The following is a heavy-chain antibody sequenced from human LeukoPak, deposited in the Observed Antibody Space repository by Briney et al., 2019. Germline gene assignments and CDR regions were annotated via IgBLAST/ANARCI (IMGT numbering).Heavy chain of an antibody. J-gene: IGHJ4*02. CDR2: IWYDESNK. CDR1: GFTFSSYG. CDR3: AKDIEHSSTSSLDY. V-gene: IGHV3-33*06. D-gene: IGHD2-2*01. Sequence: GGSLRLSCAASGFTFSSYGMHWVRQARGKGLEWVAVIWYDESNKYYADSVKGRFTISRDNSKNTLYLQMNSLRAEDTAVYYCAKDIEHSSTSSLDYWGQGTLVTVSS.